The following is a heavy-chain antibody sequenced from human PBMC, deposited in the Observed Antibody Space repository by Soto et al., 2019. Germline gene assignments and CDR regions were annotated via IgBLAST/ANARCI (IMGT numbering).Heavy chain of an antibody. D-gene: IGHD2-2*01. J-gene: IGHJ6*02. CDR3: TRVSSSIVVVPDYGMDV. Sequence: GASVKVSCKASGYTFISHGMSWVRQAPGQGLDWMGWISGKNGNTKFAQKFQGRVTLTTDTSTSTAYMEVRSLRTDDTAVYYCTRVSSSIVVVPDYGMDVWGQGTTVTVSS. V-gene: IGHV1-18*04. CDR2: ISGKNGNT. CDR1: GYTFISHG.